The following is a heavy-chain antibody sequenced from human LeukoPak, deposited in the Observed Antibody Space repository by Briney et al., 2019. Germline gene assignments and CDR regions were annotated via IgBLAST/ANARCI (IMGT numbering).Heavy chain of an antibody. D-gene: IGHD6-13*01. CDR2: IIPIFGTA. J-gene: IGHJ5*02. V-gene: IGHV1-69*05. Sequence: SVKVSCKASGGTFSSYAISWVRQAPGQGLEWMGRIIPIFGTANYAQKFQGRVTITTDASTSTAYMELSSLRSEDTAVYYCARDGKYSSSANWFDPWGQGTLVTVSS. CDR3: ARDGKYSSSANWFDP. CDR1: GGTFSSYA.